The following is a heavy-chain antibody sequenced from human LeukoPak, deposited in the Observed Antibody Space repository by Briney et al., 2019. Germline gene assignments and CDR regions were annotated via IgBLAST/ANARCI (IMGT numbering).Heavy chain of an antibody. CDR3: ARLSLHCSGGSCYRGAFDS. V-gene: IGHV4-59*08. CDR1: GVSTGSDY. D-gene: IGHD2-15*01. CDR2: VYYSGVT. Sequence: SETLSLTCSVSGVSTGSDYWSWIRQPPGKGLEWIAYVYYSGVTSYNPSLKSRVAISIDTSKNQFSLNLTSVTAADTAVYYCARLSLHCSGGSCYRGAFDSWGQGTLVTVSS. J-gene: IGHJ4*02.